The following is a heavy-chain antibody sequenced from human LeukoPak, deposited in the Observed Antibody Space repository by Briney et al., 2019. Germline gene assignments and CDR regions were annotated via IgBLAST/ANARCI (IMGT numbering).Heavy chain of an antibody. V-gene: IGHV1-46*01. J-gene: IGHJ4*02. CDR1: GYAFTSYY. D-gene: IGHD3-10*01. CDR2: INPSGGST. CDR3: ARDHEYYYGSGSYYPGGCDY. Sequence: ASVKVSCKASGYAFTSYYMHWVRQAPGQGLEWMGIINPSGGSTSYAQKFQGRVTMTRDTSTSTVYMELSSLRSEDTAVYYCARDHEYYYGSGSYYPGGCDYWGQGTLVTVSS.